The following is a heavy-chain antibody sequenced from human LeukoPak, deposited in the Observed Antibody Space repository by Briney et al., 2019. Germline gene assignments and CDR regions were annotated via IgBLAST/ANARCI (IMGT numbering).Heavy chain of an antibody. CDR3: SRGGANDL. J-gene: IGHJ5*02. CDR1: GGSITSDY. CDR2: IFTSGSA. V-gene: IGHV4-4*07. D-gene: IGHD4/OR15-4a*01. Sequence: PSETLSLTCTVVGGSITSDYWSWIRRPAGKGLEWMGRIFTSGSAAYNPSLKSRVTMSLDTSKNQFFLKLSSVTAADTAAYFCSRGGANDLWGQGTLVTVSS.